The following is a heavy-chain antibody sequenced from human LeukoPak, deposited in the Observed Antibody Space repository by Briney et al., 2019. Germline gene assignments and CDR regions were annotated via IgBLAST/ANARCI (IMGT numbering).Heavy chain of an antibody. D-gene: IGHD1-26*01. J-gene: IGHJ4*02. CDR2: INSDGSST. CDR1: GFTFGTDW. V-gene: IGHV3-74*01. Sequence: GGSLRLSCAASGFTFGTDWMNWVRQAPGKGLVWVSRINSDGSSTSYADSVKGRFTISRDNAKNTLYLQMNSLGAEDTAVYYCGGGGYLLDYWGQGTQVIVSS. CDR3: GGGGYLLDY.